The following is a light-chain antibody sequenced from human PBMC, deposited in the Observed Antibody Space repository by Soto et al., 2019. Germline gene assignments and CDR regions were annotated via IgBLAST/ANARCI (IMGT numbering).Light chain of an antibody. J-gene: IGKJ3*01. V-gene: IGKV1-39*01. CDR3: QQSYSTPL. CDR1: QSISSY. CDR2: AAS. Sequence: DIQMTQSPSSLSASVGDRFTMTCRASQSISSYLNWYQQKPGKAPKLLIYAASSLQSGVPSRFSGSGSGTDFTLTISSLQPEDFATYYCQQSYSTPLFGPGTKVDIK.